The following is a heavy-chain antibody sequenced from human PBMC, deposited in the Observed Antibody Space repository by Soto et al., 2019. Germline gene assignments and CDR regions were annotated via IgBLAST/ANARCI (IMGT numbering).Heavy chain of an antibody. V-gene: IGHV1-8*01. CDR2: MNPNSGNT. Sequence: ASVKVSCKASGYTFTSYDINWVRQATGQGLEWMGWMNPNSGNTGYAQKFQGRVNMTRNTSISKAYMELSSLRAEDTAVYYCAGIVHYYGSGSSRPALGYWGQGTLVTVSS. CDR3: AGIVHYYGSGSSRPALGY. CDR1: GYTFTSYD. J-gene: IGHJ4*02. D-gene: IGHD3-10*01.